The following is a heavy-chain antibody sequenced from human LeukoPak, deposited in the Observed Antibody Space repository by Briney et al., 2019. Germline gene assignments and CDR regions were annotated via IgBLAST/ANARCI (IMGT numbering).Heavy chain of an antibody. J-gene: IGHJ4*02. CDR2: INPNSGGT. Sequence: GASVKVSCKASGYTFTGYYMHWVRQAPGQGLEWMGWINPNSGGTNYAQKFQGRVTMTRDTSISTAYMELSRLRSDDTAVYYCARDPLYCSSTSCYIAFFDYWGQGTLVTVSS. D-gene: IGHD2-2*02. CDR1: GYTFTGYY. V-gene: IGHV1-2*02. CDR3: ARDPLYCSSTSCYIAFFDY.